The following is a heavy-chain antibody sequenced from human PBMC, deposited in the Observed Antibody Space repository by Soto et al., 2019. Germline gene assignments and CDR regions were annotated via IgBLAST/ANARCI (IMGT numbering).Heavy chain of an antibody. CDR3: ASPNSTTVTLDAFDI. J-gene: IGHJ3*02. CDR2: IIPILGIA. CDR1: GGTFSIYT. D-gene: IGHD4-17*01. V-gene: IGHV1-69*02. Sequence: GASVKVSCKASGGTFSIYTISWVRQAPGQGLEWMGRIIPILGIANYAQKFQGRVTITADKSTSTAYMELSSLRSEDTAVYYCASPNSTTVTLDAFDIWGQGTMVTVSS.